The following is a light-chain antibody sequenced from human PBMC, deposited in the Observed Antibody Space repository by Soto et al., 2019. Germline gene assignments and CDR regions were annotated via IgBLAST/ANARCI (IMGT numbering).Light chain of an antibody. V-gene: IGKV3-20*01. CDR1: QSVSSNY. J-gene: IGKJ1*01. CDR3: QPYGNAPLT. Sequence: EIVLTQSPGTLSLSPGERATLSCRASQSVSSNYLAWYQQKPGQAPRLLIYGASSRAAGIPDRFSGSGSGTEFTLTISRREPEDFAVYYCQPYGNAPLTFGQGTKVEIK. CDR2: GAS.